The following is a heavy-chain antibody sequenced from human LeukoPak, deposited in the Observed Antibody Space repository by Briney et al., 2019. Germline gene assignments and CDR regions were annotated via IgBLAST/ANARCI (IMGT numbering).Heavy chain of an antibody. CDR3: TFAYDSGSRRHHYYYYYGMDV. Sequence: GGSLRLSCTASGFTFGDYAMSWVRQAPGKGLEWVGFIRSKAYGGTTEYAASVKGRFTISRDDSKSIAYLQMNSLKTEDTAVYYCTFAYDSGSRRHHYYYYYGMDVWGKGTTVTVSS. J-gene: IGHJ6*04. CDR1: GFTFGDYA. CDR2: IRSKAYGGTT. D-gene: IGHD3-10*01. V-gene: IGHV3-49*04.